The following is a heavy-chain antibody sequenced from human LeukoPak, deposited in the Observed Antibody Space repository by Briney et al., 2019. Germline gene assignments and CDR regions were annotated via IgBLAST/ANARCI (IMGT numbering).Heavy chain of an antibody. CDR1: GGSISSGGYY. V-gene: IGHV4-30-2*01. Sequence: PSETLSLTCTVSGGSISSGGYYWSWIRQPPGKGLEWIGYIYHSGSTYYNPSLKSRVTISVDRSKNQFSLKLSSVTAADTAVYYCAKRGWIAAADDAFDIWGQGTMVTVSS. CDR2: IYHSGST. CDR3: AKRGWIAAADDAFDI. J-gene: IGHJ3*02. D-gene: IGHD6-13*01.